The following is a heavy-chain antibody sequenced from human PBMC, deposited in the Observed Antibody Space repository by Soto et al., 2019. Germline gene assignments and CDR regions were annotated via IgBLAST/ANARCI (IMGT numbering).Heavy chain of an antibody. CDR2: INSDGSST. CDR3: ARAGGLTHDAFDI. D-gene: IGHD3-16*01. J-gene: IGHJ3*02. Sequence: GGSLRLSCAASGFTFSSYWMHWVRQAPGKGLVWVSRINSDGSSTSYADSVKGRFTISRDNAKNTLYLQMNSLRAEDTAVYYCARAGGLTHDAFDIWGQGTLVTVSS. CDR1: GFTFSSYW. V-gene: IGHV3-74*01.